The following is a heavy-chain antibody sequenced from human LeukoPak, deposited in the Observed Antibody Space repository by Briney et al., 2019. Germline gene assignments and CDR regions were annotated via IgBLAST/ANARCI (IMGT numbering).Heavy chain of an antibody. CDR1: GGSISSYY. CDR2: IYSSGST. D-gene: IGHD3-10*01. V-gene: IGHV4-59*01. J-gene: IGHJ4*02. Sequence: SETLSLTCTVSGGSISSYYWSWIRQPPGKTLEWIGYIYSSGSTNYHHSLKSRVTISVDTSKNQFSLKLRSVTAADTAVYYCARGGFPDYWGQGTLVTVSS. CDR3: ARGGFPDY.